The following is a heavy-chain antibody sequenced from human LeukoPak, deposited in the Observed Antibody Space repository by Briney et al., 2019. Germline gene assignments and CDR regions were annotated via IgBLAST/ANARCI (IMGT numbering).Heavy chain of an antibody. D-gene: IGHD3-22*01. CDR2: ISYDGSNK. V-gene: IGHV3-30*18. Sequence: GGSLRLSCAASGFTFSSYGMHWVRQAPGKGLEWVAVISYDGSNKYYADSVKGRFTISRDNSKNTLYLQMNSLRAEDTAVYYCAKGGPLASYYYDSSDYWGQGTLVTVSS. CDR1: GFTFSSYG. CDR3: AKGGPLASYYYDSSDY. J-gene: IGHJ4*02.